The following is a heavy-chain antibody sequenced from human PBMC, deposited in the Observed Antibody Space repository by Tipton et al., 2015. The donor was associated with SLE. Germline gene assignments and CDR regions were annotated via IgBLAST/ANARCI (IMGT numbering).Heavy chain of an antibody. CDR1: GFTFSSYA. CDR3: VKDRGSSWYLTHAFDI. D-gene: IGHD6-13*01. V-gene: IGHV3-23*01. CDR2: ISGSGGST. J-gene: IGHJ3*02. Sequence: SLRLSCAASGFTFSSYAMSWVRQAPGKGLEWVSAISGSGGSTYYADSVKGRFTISRDNSKNTVYLQMNSLRAEDTAVYYCVKDRGSSWYLTHAFDIWGQGTMVTVSS.